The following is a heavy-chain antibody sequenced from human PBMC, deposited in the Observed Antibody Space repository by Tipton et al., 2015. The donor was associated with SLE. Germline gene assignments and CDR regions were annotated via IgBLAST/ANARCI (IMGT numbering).Heavy chain of an antibody. Sequence: LRLSCTVSGGSISSYYWSWIRQPPGRGLEWIGYIYYSGSTNYNPSLKSRLTISVDTSKNQFSLKLSPVTAADTALYYCARLGEYYVSWDGAYIPSGYFDSWGQGTLVTVSS. V-gene: IGHV4-59*08. CDR1: GGSISSYY. CDR3: ARLGEYYVSWDGAYIPSGYFDS. D-gene: IGHD4/OR15-4a*01. CDR2: IYYSGST. J-gene: IGHJ4*02.